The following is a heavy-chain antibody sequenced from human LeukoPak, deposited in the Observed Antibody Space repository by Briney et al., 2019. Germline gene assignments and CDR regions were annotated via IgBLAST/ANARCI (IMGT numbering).Heavy chain of an antibody. CDR2: ISPYNGNT. J-gene: IGHJ6*03. V-gene: IGHV1-18*01. CDR1: GYTFTSYG. D-gene: IGHD3-3*01. Sequence: VASVKVSCKASGYTFTSYGISWVRQAPGQGLEWMGWISPYNGNTKYAQKFQGRVTMTTDTSTNTAYMELRSLRSDDTAVYYCARFYDFGVLYYMDVWGKGTTVTVSS. CDR3: ARFYDFGVLYYMDV.